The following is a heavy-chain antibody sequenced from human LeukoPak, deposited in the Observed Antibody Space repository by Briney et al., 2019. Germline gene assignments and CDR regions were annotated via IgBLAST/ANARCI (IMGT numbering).Heavy chain of an antibody. CDR1: GFTFSNFW. CDR2: IDEHGSDI. Sequence: PGGSLRLSCAASGFTFSNFWMSWVRQAPGKGLEYVANIDEHGSDIYYVDSVEGRFTISRDNARDSLYLQMNSLRAEDTAVYYCLRAFPRDCSGPTCHGFDLWGQGTLVTVSS. J-gene: IGHJ4*02. V-gene: IGHV3-7*01. D-gene: IGHD2-2*01. CDR3: LRAFPRDCSGPTCHGFDL.